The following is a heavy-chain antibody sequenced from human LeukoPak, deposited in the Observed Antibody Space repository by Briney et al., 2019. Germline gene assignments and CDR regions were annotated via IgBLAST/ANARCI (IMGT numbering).Heavy chain of an antibody. CDR2: IYYSGST. CDR1: GGSISSGGYY. CDR3: ARAPGEVATIIYFDY. V-gene: IGHV4-31*03. Sequence: SETLSLTCTVSGGSISSGGYYWSWIRQHPGKGLEWIGYIYYSGSTYYNPSLKSRVTISVDTSKNQFSLKLSSVTAADTAVYYCARAPGEVATIIYFDYWGQGTLVTVSS. J-gene: IGHJ4*02. D-gene: IGHD5-24*01.